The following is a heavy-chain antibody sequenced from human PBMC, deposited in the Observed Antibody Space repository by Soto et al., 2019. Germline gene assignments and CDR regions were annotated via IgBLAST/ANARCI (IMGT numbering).Heavy chain of an antibody. CDR2: FTGGYGTT. CDR3: AKFFGSLRQNWSFDY. CDR1: GFSFSSYA. Sequence: GGSLRLSCAASGFSFSSYAMGWVRQAPGKGLEWVSAFTGGYGTTYYADSVKGRFTISRDNSKNTLYLQMDSLRAEDTAIYYCAKFFGSLRQNWSFDYWGQGTLVTVSS. J-gene: IGHJ4*02. D-gene: IGHD1-1*01. V-gene: IGHV3-23*01.